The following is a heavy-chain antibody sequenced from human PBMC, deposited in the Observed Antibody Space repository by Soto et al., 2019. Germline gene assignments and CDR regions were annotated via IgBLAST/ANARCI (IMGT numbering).Heavy chain of an antibody. V-gene: IGHV4-59*08. D-gene: IGHD1-1*01. CDR3: VRQGIGNLHGLVDV. CDR1: SGPSSSHN. Sequence: QVQLQQSGPRLVKPSETLSLTCTVSSGPSSSHNWGWIRQPPGRGLEWIGYVYNTGGTSYTPSLKSTVTISAATSTHDISLPLSSVTAADTAVYYCVRQGIGNLHGLVDVWGQGTTVSVSS. J-gene: IGHJ6*01. CDR2: VYNTGGT.